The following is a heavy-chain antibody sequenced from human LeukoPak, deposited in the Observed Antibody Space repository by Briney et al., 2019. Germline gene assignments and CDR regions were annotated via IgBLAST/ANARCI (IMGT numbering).Heavy chain of an antibody. CDR1: GYTFTSYA. J-gene: IGHJ4*02. CDR3: ARLLAAGSNIDY. Sequence: ASVKVSCKASGYTFTSYAMHWVRQAPGQRLEWMGWINAGNGDTKSSQKFQGRVTITRDTSASTAYMELSSLRSDDTAVYYCARLLAAGSNIDYWGQGTLVTVSS. CDR2: INAGNGDT. D-gene: IGHD6-13*01. V-gene: IGHV1-3*01.